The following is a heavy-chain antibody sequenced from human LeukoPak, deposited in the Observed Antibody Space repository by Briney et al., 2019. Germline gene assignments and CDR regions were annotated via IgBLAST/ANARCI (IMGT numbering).Heavy chain of an antibody. CDR2: IYYSGST. D-gene: IGHD2/OR15-2a*01. CDR1: GGSITSADYY. CDR3: ARDSLIGGFDY. J-gene: IGHJ4*02. V-gene: IGHV4-30-4*01. Sequence: SETLSLTCTVSGGSITSADYYWSWIRQPPGKGLEWIGYIYYSGSTYYNPSLKSRVTISVDTSKNQFSLKLSSVTAADTAVYYCARDSLIGGFDYWGQGNLVTVSS.